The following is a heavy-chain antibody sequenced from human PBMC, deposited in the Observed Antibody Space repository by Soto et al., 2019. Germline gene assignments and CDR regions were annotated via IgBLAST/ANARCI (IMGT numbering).Heavy chain of an antibody. J-gene: IGHJ3*02. D-gene: IGHD2-2*01. CDR1: GYTLTELA. V-gene: IGHV1-24*01. Sequence: DSVKVSCKVSGYTLTELAMHWVRQAPGKGLEWMGGFDPEDGETIYAQKFQGRVTMTEDTSTDTAYMELSSLRSEDTAVYYCAAIIVVVPAAILRNAFDIWGQGTMVTVSS. CDR2: FDPEDGET. CDR3: AAIIVVVPAAILRNAFDI.